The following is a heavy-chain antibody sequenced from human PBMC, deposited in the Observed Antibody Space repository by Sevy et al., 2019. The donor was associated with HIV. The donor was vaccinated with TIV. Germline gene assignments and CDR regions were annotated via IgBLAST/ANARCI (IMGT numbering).Heavy chain of an antibody. CDR2: INHSGST. CDR1: GGSFSGYY. CDR3: ARGFNMDV. J-gene: IGHJ6*03. V-gene: IGHV4-34*01. Sequence: SETLSLTCAVYGGSFSGYYWSWIRQPPGKGLEWIGEINHSGSTNYNPSLKSRVTISVDTYKNQFSLKLSSVTAADTAVYCCARGFNMDVWGKGTTVTVSS.